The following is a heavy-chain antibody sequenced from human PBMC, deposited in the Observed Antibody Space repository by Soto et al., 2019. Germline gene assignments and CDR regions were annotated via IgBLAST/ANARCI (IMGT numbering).Heavy chain of an antibody. V-gene: IGHV4-4*02. D-gene: IGHD6-19*01. J-gene: IGHJ4*02. Sequence: SETLSLTCAVSGGSISSTNWWAWVRQPPGKGLEWIGEIYHSGTTTYNPSLKSRVTISVDKSNNQFSLKLNPVTAADTAVYYCATLGVSSGWYGDYFAYWGRGTLVTVSS. CDR2: IYHSGTT. CDR1: GGSISSTNW. CDR3: ATLGVSSGWYGDYFAY.